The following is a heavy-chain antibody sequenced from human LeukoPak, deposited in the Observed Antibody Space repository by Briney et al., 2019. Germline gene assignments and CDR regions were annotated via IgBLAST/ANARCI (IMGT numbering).Heavy chain of an antibody. CDR2: ISAYNGNT. V-gene: IGHV1-18*01. J-gene: IGHJ3*02. CDR1: GYTFTSYG. Sequence: GASVKVSCKASGYTFTSYGISWVRQAPGQGLEWMGWISAYNGNTNYAQKLQGTVTMTTDTSTSTAYMELRSLRSDHTAVYYFARTLHYGGGYPDAFDIWGEGTMVTVSS. CDR3: ARTLHYGGGYPDAFDI. D-gene: IGHD4-23*01.